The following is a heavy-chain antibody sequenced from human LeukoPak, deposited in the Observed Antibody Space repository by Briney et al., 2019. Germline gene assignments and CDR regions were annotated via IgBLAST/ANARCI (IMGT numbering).Heavy chain of an antibody. J-gene: IGHJ4*02. D-gene: IGHD6-13*01. CDR1: GFTLSSYW. V-gene: IGHV3-7*01. Sequence: GGSLRLSCAASGFTLSSYWMSWVRQAPGKGLEWVANIKQDGSEKYYVDSVKGRFTISRDNAKNSLYLQMNSLRAEDTAVYYCARVRGYSSSGFDYWGQGTLVTVSS. CDR2: IKQDGSEK. CDR3: ARVRGYSSSGFDY.